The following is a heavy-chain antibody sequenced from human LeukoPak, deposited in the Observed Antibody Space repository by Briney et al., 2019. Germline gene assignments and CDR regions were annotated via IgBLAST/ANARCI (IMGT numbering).Heavy chain of an antibody. V-gene: IGHV3-30*02. CDR1: GFTFGSYG. CDR3: AKGGGYEAQYYYYYLDV. CDR2: IRYDGSNK. J-gene: IGHJ6*03. D-gene: IGHD5-12*01. Sequence: GGSLRLSCAASGFTFGSYGMYWVRQAPGKGLEGVAFIRYDGSNKYYADSVKGRFTVSRDNSKNTLYLQMKSLRAEDTAVYYCAKGGGYEAQYYYYYLDVWGKGTTVTISS.